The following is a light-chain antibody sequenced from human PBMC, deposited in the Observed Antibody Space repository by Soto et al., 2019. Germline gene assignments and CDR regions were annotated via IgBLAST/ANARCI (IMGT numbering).Light chain of an antibody. CDR2: GAS. J-gene: IGKJ1*01. V-gene: IGKV3-20*01. Sequence: EIVLTQSPGTLSLSPGERATLSCRASQSVSSSYLAWYQQKPGQAPRLLIYGASSRATGIPDRFSGSGSGTDFTLTISRLEPEDFAVYYCQQYGTDPWTFGRGTKVEIK. CDR3: QQYGTDPWT. CDR1: QSVSSSY.